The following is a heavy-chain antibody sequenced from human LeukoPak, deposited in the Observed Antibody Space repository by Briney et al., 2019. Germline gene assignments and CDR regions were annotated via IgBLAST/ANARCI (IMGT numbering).Heavy chain of an antibody. Sequence: GGSLRLSCAASGFTFTTYWMTWVRQAPGKGLEWVANIKQDGSEKYYVDSVKGRFTISRDNAKNSLNLQMNSLRAEDTAVYYCARGLRYFDSYWGQGTLVTVS. CDR3: ARGLRYFDSY. J-gene: IGHJ4*02. CDR1: GFTFTTYW. V-gene: IGHV3-7*01. CDR2: IKQDGSEK. D-gene: IGHD3-9*01.